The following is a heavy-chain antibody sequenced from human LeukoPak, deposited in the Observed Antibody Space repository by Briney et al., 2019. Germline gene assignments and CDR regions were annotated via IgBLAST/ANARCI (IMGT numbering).Heavy chain of an antibody. J-gene: IGHJ4*02. CDR2: IYHSGST. V-gene: IGHV4-59*01. D-gene: IGHD5-12*01. CDR1: GGSISSYY. CDR3: ARDGYSGNDGL. Sequence: SETLSLTCTVSGGSISSYYWSWIRQPPGKGLEWIGYIYHSGSTKYNPSLKSRVTISVDTSKNQFSLKLSSVTAADTAVYYCARDGYSGNDGLWGQGSLVTVSS.